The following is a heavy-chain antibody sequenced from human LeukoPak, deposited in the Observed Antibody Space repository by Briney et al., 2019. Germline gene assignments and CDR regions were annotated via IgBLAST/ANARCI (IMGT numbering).Heavy chain of an antibody. J-gene: IGHJ4*02. CDR1: GGSISSSSYY. Sequence: PSETLSLTCTVSGGSISSSSYYWGWIRQPPGKGLEWIGSIYYSGSTYYNPSLKSRVTISVDTSKNQFSLKLSSVTAADTAVYYCAREEKTIDYWGQGTLVTVSS. V-gene: IGHV4-39*02. CDR2: IYYSGST. CDR3: AREEKTIDY.